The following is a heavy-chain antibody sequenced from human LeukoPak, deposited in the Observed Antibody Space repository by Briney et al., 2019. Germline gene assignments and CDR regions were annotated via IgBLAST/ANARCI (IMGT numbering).Heavy chain of an antibody. D-gene: IGHD2-21*02. CDR1: GFTFSSYS. CDR2: ISSSSSTI. Sequence: GGSLRLSCAASGFTFSSYSMNWVRQAPGKGLEWVSYISSSSSTIYYADSVKGRFTISRGNAKNSLYLQMNSLRDEDTAVYYCARANCGGDCRFDYWGQGTLVTVSS. V-gene: IGHV3-48*02. CDR3: ARANCGGDCRFDY. J-gene: IGHJ4*02.